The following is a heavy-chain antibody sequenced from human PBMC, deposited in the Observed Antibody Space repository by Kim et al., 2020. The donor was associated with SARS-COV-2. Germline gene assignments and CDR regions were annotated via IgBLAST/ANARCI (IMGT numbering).Heavy chain of an antibody. V-gene: IGHV3-23*01. CDR2: ISGSGTDT. CDR3: VKYQIVVVPAGRLPYYY. CDR1: GFTFRNSG. D-gene: IGHD2-2*01. Sequence: GGSLRLSCGASGFTFRNSGMSWVRQAPGKGLEWGSGISGSGTDTHYADSVKGRFTISRDNSKNTVYLQMNSLRAEDTAVYYCVKYQIVVVPAGRLPYYY. J-gene: IGHJ6*01.